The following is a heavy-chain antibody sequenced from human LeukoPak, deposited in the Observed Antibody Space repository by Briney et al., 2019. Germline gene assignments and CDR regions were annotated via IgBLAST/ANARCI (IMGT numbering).Heavy chain of an antibody. CDR1: GFTFSSYA. J-gene: IGHJ4*02. CDR2: ISGSGGST. D-gene: IGHD3-22*01. Sequence: GGSLRLSCAASGFTFSSYAMSWVRQAPGKGLEWVSAISGSGGSTYYADSVKGRFTISRDNSKNTLYLQINSLGAEDTAVYYCAKDRWYYDSSGTYWGQGTLVTVSS. CDR3: AKDRWYYDSSGTY. V-gene: IGHV3-23*01.